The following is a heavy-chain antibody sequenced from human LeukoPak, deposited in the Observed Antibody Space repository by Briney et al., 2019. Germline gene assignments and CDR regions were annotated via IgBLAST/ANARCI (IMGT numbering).Heavy chain of an antibody. Sequence: AGGSLRLSCAASGFTFDDYTLHWVRQAPGKGLEWVSLITWDGGGAYYADSVRGRFTISRDNSKNTLYLQMNSLRAEDTAVYYCAKDLAGSGSYSFDYWGQGTLVTVSS. CDR1: GFTFDDYT. D-gene: IGHD1-26*01. CDR3: AKDLAGSGSYSFDY. J-gene: IGHJ4*02. V-gene: IGHV3-43*01. CDR2: ITWDGGGA.